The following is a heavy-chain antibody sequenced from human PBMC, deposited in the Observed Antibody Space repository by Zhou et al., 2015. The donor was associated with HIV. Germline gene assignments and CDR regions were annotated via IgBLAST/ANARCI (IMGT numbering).Heavy chain of an antibody. Sequence: QVQLVQSGAEVKKPGSSVKVSCKASGGTFSSYAISWVRQAPGQGLEWMGGIIPIFGTANYAQKFQGRVTITADKSTSTAYMELSSLRSEDTAVYYCARDTRGAYCGGDCYSRGYDAFDIWGQGTMVTVSS. V-gene: IGHV1-69*06. J-gene: IGHJ3*02. D-gene: IGHD2-21*02. CDR2: IIPIFGTA. CDR3: ARDTRGAYCGGDCYSRGYDAFDI. CDR1: GGTFSSYA.